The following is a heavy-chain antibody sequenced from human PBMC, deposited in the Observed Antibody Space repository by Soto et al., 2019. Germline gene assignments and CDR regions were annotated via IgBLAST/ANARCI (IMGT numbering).Heavy chain of an antibody. Sequence: PGGSLRLSCAVSGLTVSSKYMSWVRQAPGKGLKWVSSVYSTGSKYYADSVKGRFTIPRDDSKNTLSLQMNSLRAEDTALYYCAMTRTHYYNYGMDVWGQGTTVTVSS. J-gene: IGHJ6*02. CDR1: GLTVSSKY. V-gene: IGHV3-66*01. CDR3: AMTRTHYYNYGMDV. CDR2: VYSTGSK.